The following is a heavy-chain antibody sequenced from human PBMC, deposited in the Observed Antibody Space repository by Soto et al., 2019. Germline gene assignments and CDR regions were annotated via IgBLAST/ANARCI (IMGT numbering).Heavy chain of an antibody. V-gene: IGHV4-59*08. CDR1: GGSISSYY. CDR3: ARHLYGSGSYYLATYYYYYMDV. Sequence: PSETLSLTCTVSGGSISSYYWSWIRQPPGKGLEWIGYIYYSGSTNYNPSLKSRVTISVDTSKNQFSLKLSSVTAADTAVYYCARHLYGSGSYYLATYYYYYMDVWGKGTTVTVSS. J-gene: IGHJ6*03. CDR2: IYYSGST. D-gene: IGHD3-10*01.